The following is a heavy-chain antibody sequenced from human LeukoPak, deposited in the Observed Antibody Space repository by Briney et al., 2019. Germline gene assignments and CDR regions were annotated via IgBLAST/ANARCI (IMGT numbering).Heavy chain of an antibody. V-gene: IGHV4-39*01. CDR3: ARRITMIVVVPTENSDWYFDL. D-gene: IGHD3-22*01. CDR1: GGSISSSSYY. CDR2: IYYSGST. J-gene: IGHJ2*01. Sequence: SETLSLTCTVSGGSISSSSYYWGWIRQPPGKGLEWIGSIYYSGSTYYNPSLKSRVTISVDTSKNQFSLKLSSVTAADTAVYYCARRITMIVVVPTENSDWYFDLWGRGTLVTVSS.